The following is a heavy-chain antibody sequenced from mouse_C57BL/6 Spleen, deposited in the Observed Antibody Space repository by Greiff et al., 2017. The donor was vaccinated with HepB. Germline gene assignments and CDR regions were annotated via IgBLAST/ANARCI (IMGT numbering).Heavy chain of an antibody. J-gene: IGHJ2*01. V-gene: IGHV1-76*01. Sequence: QVQLKESGAELVRPGASVKLSCKASGYTFTDYYINWVKQRPGQGLEWIARIYPGSGNTYYNEKFKGKATLTAEKSSSTAYMQLSSLTSEDSAVYFCASGPRGFDYWGQGTTLTVSS. CDR2: IYPGSGNT. CDR1: GYTFTDYY. CDR3: ASGPRGFDY. D-gene: IGHD3-1*01.